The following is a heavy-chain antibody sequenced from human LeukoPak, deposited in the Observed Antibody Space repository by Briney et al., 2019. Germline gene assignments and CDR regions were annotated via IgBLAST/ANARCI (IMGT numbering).Heavy chain of an antibody. CDR1: GFTFSGSA. CDR3: TRHSDKYCSGAGCFHYNFYGLDV. D-gene: IGHD2-15*01. V-gene: IGHV3-73*01. CDR2: IRSRANSYTT. J-gene: IGHJ6*02. Sequence: GGSLRLPCAASGFTFSGSAMHWVRQAHGKGLEWLGRIRSRANSYTTVYAAPVQGRFIISRDDSMNMAYLQMNSLRVEDTAVYYCTRHSDKYCSGAGCFHYNFYGLDVWGQGTTVTVSS.